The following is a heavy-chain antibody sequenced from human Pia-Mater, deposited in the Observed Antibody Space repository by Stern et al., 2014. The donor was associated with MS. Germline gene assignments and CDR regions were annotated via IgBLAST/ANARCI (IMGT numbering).Heavy chain of an antibody. D-gene: IGHD6-19*01. Sequence: QVQLQESGPGLVKPSETLSLTCTVSGGSISRTSYYWAWIRQPPGKGLEWIGSIYYSGNTYYKASLKSRVTISVDPSKNHFSLKLASVTAADTAVYYCARQGGQWSPQLDSWGQGSLVIVSS. V-gene: IGHV4-39*01. CDR3: ARQGGQWSPQLDS. J-gene: IGHJ4*02. CDR1: GGSISRTSYY. CDR2: IYYSGNT.